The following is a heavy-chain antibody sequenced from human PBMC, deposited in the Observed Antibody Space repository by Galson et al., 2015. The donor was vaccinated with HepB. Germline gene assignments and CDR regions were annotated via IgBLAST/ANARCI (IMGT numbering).Heavy chain of an antibody. CDR3: ARAQSGYNLDWLDP. CDR1: GDSITTVRYY. Sequence: LSLTCTVSGDSITTVRYYWSWVRQPPGKGLEWIGYIYNRGSTYYNPSLKSRLTTSLDTSRSQFSLKLSSVTAADTAVYDCARAQSGYNLDWLDPWGQGTLVTVSS. D-gene: IGHD5-18*01. J-gene: IGHJ5*02. V-gene: IGHV4-30-4*02. CDR2: IYNRGST.